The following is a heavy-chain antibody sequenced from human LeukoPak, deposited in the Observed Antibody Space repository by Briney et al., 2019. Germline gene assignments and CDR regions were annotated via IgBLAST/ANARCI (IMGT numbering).Heavy chain of an antibody. CDR2: ISAEGYT. D-gene: IGHD6-13*01. V-gene: IGHV3-66*01. CDR3: ARDSIAAAGTDY. CDR1: GFTVSSDF. J-gene: IGHJ4*02. Sequence: GGSLRLSCVASGFTVSSDFMGWVRQAPRKGLQWLSLISAEGYTYYADSVKGRFTISRDNSKNTLYLQMNSLRAEDTAVYYCARDSIAAAGTDYWGQGTLVTVSS.